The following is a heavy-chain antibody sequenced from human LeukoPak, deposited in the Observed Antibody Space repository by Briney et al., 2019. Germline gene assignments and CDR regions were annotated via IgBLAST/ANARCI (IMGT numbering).Heavy chain of an antibody. V-gene: IGHV4-59*01. CDR1: GGSISSYY. D-gene: IGHD3-22*01. CDR3: ARGYYYDSSGYFPTFDY. J-gene: IGHJ4*02. Sequence: SETLSLTCTVSGGSISSYYWSWIRQPPGEGLEWIGYIYYSGSTNYNPSLKSRVTISVDTSKNQFSLKLSSVTAADTAVYYCARGYYYDSSGYFPTFDYWGQGTLVTVSS. CDR2: IYYSGST.